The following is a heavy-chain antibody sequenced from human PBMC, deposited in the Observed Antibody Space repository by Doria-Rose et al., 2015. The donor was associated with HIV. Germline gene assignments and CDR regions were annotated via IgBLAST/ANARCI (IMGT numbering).Heavy chain of an antibody. CDR2: IFSDDER. J-gene: IGHJ4*02. CDR3: ARIKSSRWYHKYYFDF. CDR1: GVSLSSPGMG. V-gene: IGHV2-26*01. D-gene: IGHD6-13*01. Sequence: QESGPVLVKPTETLTLTCTVFGVSLSSPGMGVSWIRQPPGKALGWLANIFSDDERSYKTSLKSRLTISRGTSKSQVVLTMTDMDPVDTATYYCARIKSSRWYHKYYFDFWGQGTLVIVSA.